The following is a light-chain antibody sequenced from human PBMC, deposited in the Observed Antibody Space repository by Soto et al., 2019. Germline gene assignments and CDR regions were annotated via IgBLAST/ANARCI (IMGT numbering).Light chain of an antibody. CDR2: DVA. V-gene: IGLV2-14*03. J-gene: IGLJ1*01. CDR1: SSDIGAYDY. Sequence: QSVLTQPASVSGSPGQSITISCTGTSSDIGAYDYVSWYQQHPGKPPKLIIYDVATRPSGVSNRFSGSKSGSTASLIISRLQTEDEADYYCVSFTSSTTYVFGSGTKLTVL. CDR3: VSFTSSTTYV.